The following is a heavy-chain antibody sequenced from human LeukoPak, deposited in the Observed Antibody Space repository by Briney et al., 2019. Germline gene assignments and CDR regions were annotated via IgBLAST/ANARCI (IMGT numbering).Heavy chain of an antibody. CDR1: GFTFSSYG. D-gene: IGHD5-18*01. J-gene: IGHJ4*02. CDR2: ISYDGSDK. CDR3: ARDRGWIQLWFDY. Sequence: GGSLRLSCAASGFTFSSYGMHWVRQAPGKGLEWVALISYDGSDKGYADSVKGRFTISRDNSRNTLYLQMNSLRAEDTAVYYCARDRGWIQLWFDYWGQGTLVTVSS. V-gene: IGHV3-30*03.